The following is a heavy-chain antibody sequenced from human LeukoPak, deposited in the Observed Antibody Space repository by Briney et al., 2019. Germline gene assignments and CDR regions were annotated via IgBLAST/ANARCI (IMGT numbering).Heavy chain of an antibody. CDR3: AREPYCGGDCYFDY. D-gene: IGHD2-21*02. Sequence: ASVKVSCKASGYTFTSYDINWVRQATGQGLEWMGIINPSGGSTSYAQKFQGRVTMTRDTSTSTVYMELSSLRSEDTAVYYCAREPYCGGDCYFDYWGQGTLVTVSS. J-gene: IGHJ4*02. CDR1: GYTFTSYD. CDR2: INPSGGST. V-gene: IGHV1-46*01.